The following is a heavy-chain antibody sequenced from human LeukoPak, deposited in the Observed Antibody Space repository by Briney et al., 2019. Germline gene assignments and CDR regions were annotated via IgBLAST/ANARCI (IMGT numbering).Heavy chain of an antibody. CDR2: IYYSGST. Sequence: SETLSLTCTVSGGSISSSSYYWGWIRQPPGKGLEWIGSIYYSGSTYHNPSLKSRVTISVDTSKNQFSLKLSSVTAADTAVYYCARRGAVTTGYYYGMDVWGQGTTVTVSS. V-gene: IGHV4-39*01. CDR3: ARRGAVTTGYYYGMDV. J-gene: IGHJ6*02. CDR1: GGSISSSSYY. D-gene: IGHD4-17*01.